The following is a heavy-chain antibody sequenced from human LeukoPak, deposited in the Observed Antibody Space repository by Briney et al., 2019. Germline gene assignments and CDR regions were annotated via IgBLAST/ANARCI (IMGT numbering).Heavy chain of an antibody. CDR1: GGTFSSYA. Sequence: SVKLSCKASGGTFSSYAISWVRQAPGQGLEWMGRVIPIIGIANYAQKFQGRVTITADKSTSTAYMELSSLRSEDTAVYYCARGSSTSYYYYGMDVWRQGTTVTVSS. D-gene: IGHD2-2*01. CDR3: ARGSSTSYYYYGMDV. CDR2: VIPIIGIA. V-gene: IGHV1-69*04. J-gene: IGHJ6*02.